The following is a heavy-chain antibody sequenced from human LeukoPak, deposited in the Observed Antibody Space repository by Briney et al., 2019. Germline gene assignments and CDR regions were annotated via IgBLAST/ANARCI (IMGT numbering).Heavy chain of an antibody. CDR2: IIPILGIA. Sequence: ASGNVSCKAAGGTFSSYAISWVRQAPGQGLEWMGRIIPILGIANYAQKFQGRVTITADKSTSTAYMELSSLRSEDTAVYYRARDKRTIFGVVTYYYYGMDVWGQGTTVTVSS. CDR3: ARDKRTIFGVVTYYYYGMDV. D-gene: IGHD3-3*01. CDR1: GGTFSSYA. V-gene: IGHV1-69*04. J-gene: IGHJ6*02.